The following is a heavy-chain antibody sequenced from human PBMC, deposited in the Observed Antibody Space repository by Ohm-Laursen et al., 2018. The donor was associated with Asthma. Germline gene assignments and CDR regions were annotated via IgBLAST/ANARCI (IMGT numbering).Heavy chain of an antibody. D-gene: IGHD3-10*01. CDR2: IDGSGGRT. J-gene: IGHJ4*02. V-gene: IGHV3-23*01. Sequence: GSLRLSCAASGFTFNKHHMTWVRQAPGKGLEWVSAIDGSGGRTYYADSVKGRFTISRDNSKNTLSLQMNSLRVEDTAIYYCAKDLDYDGSGTCGDYWGQGTLVTVSS. CDR3: AKDLDYDGSGTCGDY. CDR1: GFTFNKHH.